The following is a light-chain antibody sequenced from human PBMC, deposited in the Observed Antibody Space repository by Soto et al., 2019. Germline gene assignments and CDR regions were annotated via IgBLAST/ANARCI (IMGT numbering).Light chain of an antibody. V-gene: IGKV1-5*01. CDR1: QSISSW. CDR3: QQYSSYTWT. CDR2: DAS. Sequence: DIQMTQSPSTLSASVGDRVTITCRASQSISSWLAWYQQKPGKAPKLLIYDASSLESGVPSRFSGSGSGTEFTLTISSLQPDDFATYYCQQYSSYTWTFGQGNKVDIK. J-gene: IGKJ1*01.